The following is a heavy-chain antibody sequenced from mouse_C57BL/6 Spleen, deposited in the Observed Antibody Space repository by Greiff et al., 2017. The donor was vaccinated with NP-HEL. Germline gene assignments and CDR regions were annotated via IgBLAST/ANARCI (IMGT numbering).Heavy chain of an antibody. J-gene: IGHJ3*01. D-gene: IGHD2-3*01. CDR1: GYAFSSSW. CDR3: ARGFYDGYLFAY. V-gene: IGHV1-82*01. CDR2: IYPGDGDT. Sequence: VKLMESGPELVKPGASVKISCKASGYAFSSSWMNWVKQRPGKGLEWIGRIYPGDGDTNYNGKFKGKATLTADKSSSTAYMQLSSLTSEDSAVYFCARGFYDGYLFAYWGQGTLVTVSA.